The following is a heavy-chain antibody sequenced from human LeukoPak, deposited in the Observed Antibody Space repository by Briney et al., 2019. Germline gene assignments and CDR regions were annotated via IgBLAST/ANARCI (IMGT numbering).Heavy chain of an antibody. CDR3: AKDPQRDWDYYYYYMDV. CDR1: GFTFSSYG. J-gene: IGHJ6*03. V-gene: IGHV3-30*18. CDR2: ISYDGSNK. Sequence: PGGSLRLSCAASGFTFSSYGMHWVRQAPGKGLEWVAVISYDGSNKYYADSVKGRFTISRDNSKNTLYLQMNSLRAEDTAVYYCAKDPQRDWDYYYYYMDVWAKGTTVTVSS. D-gene: IGHD3/OR15-3a*01.